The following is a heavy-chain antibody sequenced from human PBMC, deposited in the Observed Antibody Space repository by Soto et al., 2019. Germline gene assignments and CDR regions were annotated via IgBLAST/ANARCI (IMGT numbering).Heavy chain of an antibody. CDR1: GFTFSNYA. V-gene: IGHV3-23*01. D-gene: IGHD6-19*01. CDR2: ISGSGGTT. CDR3: AKFFVETGSNCGWPWSFHY. J-gene: IGHJ4*02. Sequence: EVQLLESGGGLVQPGRSLRLSCAASGFTFSNYAMSWVRQAPGQGLDWVSAISGSGGTTYYADSVKGRFTTSRDNSTHTLFMQMDSLRAEDAAVYYCAKFFVETGSNCGWPWSFHYWGQGTLVTVSS.